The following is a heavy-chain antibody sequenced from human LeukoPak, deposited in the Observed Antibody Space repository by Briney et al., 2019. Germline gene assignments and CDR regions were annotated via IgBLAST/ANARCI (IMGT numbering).Heavy chain of an antibody. Sequence: GGSLRLSCAASGFTFSDYYMSWIRQAPGKGLEWVSYISSSGSTIYYADSVKGRFTISRDNAKNSLYLQMNSLRAEDTAVYYCAGDLGYYVSSGPYDYWGQGTLVTVSS. CDR2: ISSSGSTI. V-gene: IGHV3-11*04. J-gene: IGHJ4*02. CDR1: GFTFSDYY. D-gene: IGHD3-22*01. CDR3: AGDLGYYVSSGPYDY.